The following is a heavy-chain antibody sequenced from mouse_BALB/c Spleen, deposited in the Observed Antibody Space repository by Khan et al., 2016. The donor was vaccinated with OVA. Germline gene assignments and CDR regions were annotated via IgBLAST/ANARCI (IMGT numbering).Heavy chain of an antibody. J-gene: IGHJ1*01. CDR2: ILPGSGST. V-gene: IGHV1-9*01. CDR3: ATYGNHCYFDV. Sequence: QVQLKQSGAELMKPGASVKISCKATGYTFSSYWIEWVKQRPGHGLEWIGEILPGSGSTNYNERFKGKATFTADTSSNTVYMQLSSLTSDDSAVYYGATYGNHCYFDVWGEGTTVTVSS. CDR1: GYTFSSYW. D-gene: IGHD2-1*01.